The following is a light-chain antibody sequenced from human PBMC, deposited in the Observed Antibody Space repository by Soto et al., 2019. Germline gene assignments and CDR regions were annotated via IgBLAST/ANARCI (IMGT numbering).Light chain of an antibody. CDR3: QHYNALPLS. Sequence: EIVMTQSPATLSLSPGERATLSCRASQSVSSHLAWYQQKPGQAPRLLISDASTRATGIPDRFGGSGSGTEFTLTITSLQSEDLTVYYYQHYNALPLSFGQGTKVDI. V-gene: IGKV3-15*01. CDR1: QSVSSH. CDR2: DAS. J-gene: IGKJ1*01.